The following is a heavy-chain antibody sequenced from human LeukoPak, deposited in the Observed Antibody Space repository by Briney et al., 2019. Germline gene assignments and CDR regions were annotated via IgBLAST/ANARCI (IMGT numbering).Heavy chain of an antibody. CDR3: ARLQLWHFDY. Sequence: GSLRLSCAASGSTFSSYSMNWVRQAPGKGLEWVSSISSSSSYIYYADSVKGRFTISRDNAKNSLYLQMNSLRAEDTAVYYCARLQLWHFDYWGQGTLVTVSS. J-gene: IGHJ4*02. CDR2: ISSSSSYI. CDR1: GSTFSSYS. D-gene: IGHD5-18*01. V-gene: IGHV3-21*01.